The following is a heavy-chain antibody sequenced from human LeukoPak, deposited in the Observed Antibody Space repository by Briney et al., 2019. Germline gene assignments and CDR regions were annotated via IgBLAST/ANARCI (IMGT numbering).Heavy chain of an antibody. D-gene: IGHD3-16*01. CDR1: GFTFSSYW. CDR2: INSDGSST. J-gene: IGHJ6*02. V-gene: IGHV3-74*01. CDR3: ARGEPVHWGGYYYGMDV. Sequence: GGSLRLSCAASGFTFSSYWMHWVRQAPGKGLVWVSRINSDGSSTSYADSVKGRFTISRDNAKNTLYLQMNSLRAEDTAVYYCARGEPVHWGGYYYGMDVWGQGTTVTVSS.